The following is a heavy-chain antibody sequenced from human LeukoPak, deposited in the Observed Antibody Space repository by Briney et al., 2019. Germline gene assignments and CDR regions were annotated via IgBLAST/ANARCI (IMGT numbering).Heavy chain of an antibody. D-gene: IGHD2-2*02. V-gene: IGHV1-3*01. CDR3: ARRGAYCSSTSCYMRLGWFDP. CDR1: GYTFTSYA. CDR2: VNAGSGNT. J-gene: IGHJ5*02. Sequence: ASVKVSCKASGYTFTSYAMHWVRQAPGQRLEWMGWVNAGSGNTKYSQKFQGRVTITRDTSASTAYMELSSLRSEDTAVYYCARRGAYCSSTSCYMRLGWFDPWGQGTLVTVSS.